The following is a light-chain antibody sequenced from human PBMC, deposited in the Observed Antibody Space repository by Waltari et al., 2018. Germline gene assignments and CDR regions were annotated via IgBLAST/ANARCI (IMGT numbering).Light chain of an antibody. J-gene: IGLJ3*02. V-gene: IGLV3-21*02. CDR2: DDS. CDR1: NIESES. Sequence: SIMLSQPPSMSLAPGQTARITCGGNNIESESVHWYQQKPGQAPLVVLYDDSARPSGIPRRFSGSNSGNKATLTISRVEAGDEADYYCQLWDTSNDRVVFGGGT. CDR3: QLWDTSNDRVV.